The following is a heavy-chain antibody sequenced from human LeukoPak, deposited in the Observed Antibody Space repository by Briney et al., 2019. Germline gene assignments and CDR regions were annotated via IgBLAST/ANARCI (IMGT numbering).Heavy chain of an antibody. CDR2: IYTSGST. CDR3: AGDPFVRGVWLELPN. CDR1: GGSISSGSYY. D-gene: IGHD3-10*02. V-gene: IGHV4-61*02. Sequence: SQTLSLTCTVSGGSISSGSYYWSWIRQPAGKGLEWIGRIYTSGSTNYNPSLKSRVTISVDTSKNQFSLKLSSVTTAGTAVYYCAGDPFVRGVWLELPNWGQGTLVTVSS. J-gene: IGHJ4*02.